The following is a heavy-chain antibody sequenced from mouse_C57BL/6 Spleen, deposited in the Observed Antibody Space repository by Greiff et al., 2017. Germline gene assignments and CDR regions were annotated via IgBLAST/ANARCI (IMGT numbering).Heavy chain of an antibody. CDR3: ARERLRDFDY. J-gene: IGHJ2*01. CDR2: ISDGGSYT. CDR1: GFTFSSYA. V-gene: IGHV5-4*01. Sequence: DVKLVESGGGLVKPGGSLKLSCAASGFTFSSYAMSWVRQTPEKRLEWVATISDGGSYTYYPDTVKGRFTISRDNAKNNLYLQMSHLKSEDTAMYYCARERLRDFDYWGQGTTLTVSS. D-gene: IGHD3-3*01.